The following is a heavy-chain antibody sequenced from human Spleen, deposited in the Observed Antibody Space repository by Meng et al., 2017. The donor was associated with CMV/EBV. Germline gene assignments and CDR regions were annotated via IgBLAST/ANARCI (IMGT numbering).Heavy chain of an antibody. CDR2: IYYSGST. V-gene: IGHV4-39*02. CDR1: GGSISSSSYY. Sequence: SETLSLTCTVSGGSISSSSYYWGWIRQPPGKGLEWIGSIYYSGSTYSNPSLKSRVTISVDTSKNDFSLRLSSVTAADTAVYYCARVEVGATRDFDYWGQGTLVTVSS. CDR3: ARVEVGATRDFDY. D-gene: IGHD1-26*01. J-gene: IGHJ4*02.